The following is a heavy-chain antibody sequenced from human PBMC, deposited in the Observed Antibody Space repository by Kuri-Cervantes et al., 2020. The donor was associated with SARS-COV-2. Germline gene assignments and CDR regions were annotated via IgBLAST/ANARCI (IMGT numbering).Heavy chain of an antibody. D-gene: IGHD1-14*01. CDR3: AKDRRRPITPTAQEIHYYGMDV. Sequence: GESLKISCAASGFTFNNYGMHWVRQAPGKGLEWVAVISLDGSKKFYADSVKGRFTISRDNSKNTLYVQMNSLRTADTAVYFCAKDRRRPITPTAQEIHYYGMDVWGQGTTVTVSS. CDR2: ISLDGSKK. CDR1: GFTFNNYG. V-gene: IGHV3-30*18. J-gene: IGHJ6*02.